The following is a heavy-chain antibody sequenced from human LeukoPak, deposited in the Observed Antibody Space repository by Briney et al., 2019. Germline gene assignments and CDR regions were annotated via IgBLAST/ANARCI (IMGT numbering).Heavy chain of an antibody. V-gene: IGHV3-33*08. Sequence: GGSRRLSCEASGFTFSNYWRSWVRQAPGKGLEWVAVIWSDGSNEYYADSVKGRFTISRDNSKNTLYLQMSSLRAVDTAVYYCARTYNIRYFDTWGQGTLVTVSS. J-gene: IGHJ4*02. D-gene: IGHD3-9*01. CDR3: ARTYNIRYFDT. CDR2: IWSDGSNE. CDR1: GFTFSNYW.